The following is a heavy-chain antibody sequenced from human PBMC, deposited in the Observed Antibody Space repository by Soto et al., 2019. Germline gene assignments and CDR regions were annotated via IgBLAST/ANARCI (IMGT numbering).Heavy chain of an antibody. CDR3: AGTYGDNESMDV. V-gene: IGHV3-30-3*01. CDR2: ISYDGSNK. Sequence: QVQLVESGGGVVQPGRSLRLSGASSGFTFSRYAMHWDRQAPGKGLEWVAVISYDGSNKYYADSVKGRFTISRDNSKNTLYLQMNSLRAEDTAVYYCAGTYGDNESMDVWGQGTTVTVSS. J-gene: IGHJ6*02. D-gene: IGHD4-17*01. CDR1: GFTFSRYA.